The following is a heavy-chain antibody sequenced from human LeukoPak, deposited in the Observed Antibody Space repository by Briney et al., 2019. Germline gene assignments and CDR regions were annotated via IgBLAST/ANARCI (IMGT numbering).Heavy chain of an antibody. J-gene: IGHJ5*02. CDR1: GYTFTGYY. V-gene: IGHV1-2*02. Sequence: GASVKVSCKASGYTFTGYYMHWVRQAPGQGLEWMGWINPNSGVTNYAQKFQGRVTMTRDTSISTAYMELSRLRSDDTAVYYCARGVDYGDYLNWFDPWGQGNLVTVSS. CDR3: ARGVDYGDYLNWFDP. CDR2: INPNSGVT. D-gene: IGHD4-17*01.